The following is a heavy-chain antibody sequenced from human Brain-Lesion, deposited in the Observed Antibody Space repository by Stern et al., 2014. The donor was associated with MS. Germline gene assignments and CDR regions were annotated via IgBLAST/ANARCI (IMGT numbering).Heavy chain of an antibody. CDR1: GYLFDDYW. CDR2: IFPRDSNT. J-gene: IGHJ4*02. CDR3: ARSPATPSGYDRFDY. V-gene: IGHV5-51*03. Sequence: EVQLVQSGAEVKKPGESLKISCEASGYLFDDYWIGWVRQMSGRGLELVAIIFPRDSNTRYSPSVQGQATISADKSISTPYLQWSSLKASDTAMYYGARSPATPSGYDRFDYWGQGALVTVSS. D-gene: IGHD5-12*01.